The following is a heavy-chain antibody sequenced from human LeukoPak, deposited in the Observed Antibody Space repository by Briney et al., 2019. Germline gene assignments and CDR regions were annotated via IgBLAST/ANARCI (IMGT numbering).Heavy chain of an antibody. D-gene: IGHD1-26*01. J-gene: IGHJ3*02. Sequence: GGSLRLSCAASGFTFDDYGMSWVRQAPGKRLEWVSGINWNGGSTGYADSMKGRFTISRDNAKNSLYLQMNSLRAEDTALYYCARGGSGSDAFDIWGQGTMVTVSS. CDR1: GFTFDDYG. CDR2: INWNGGST. V-gene: IGHV3-20*04. CDR3: ARGGSGSDAFDI.